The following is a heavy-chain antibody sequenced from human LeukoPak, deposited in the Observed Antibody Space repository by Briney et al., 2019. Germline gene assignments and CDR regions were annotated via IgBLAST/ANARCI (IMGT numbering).Heavy chain of an antibody. V-gene: IGHV3-23*01. CDR1: GGSISSSN. CDR3: AKQGGFWSGSYFDY. CDR2: ISGGGGNT. Sequence: ETLSLTCAVSGGSISSSNWWSWVRQTPGKGLQWISAISGGGGNTYYADSVKGRFTISRDNSKNTLYLQMNSLRAEDTAVYYCAKQGGFWSGSYFDYWGQGTLVTVSS. J-gene: IGHJ4*02. D-gene: IGHD3-3*01.